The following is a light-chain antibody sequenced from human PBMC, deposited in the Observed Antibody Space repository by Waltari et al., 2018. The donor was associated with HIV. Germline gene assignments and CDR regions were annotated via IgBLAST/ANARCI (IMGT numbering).Light chain of an antibody. CDR1: SSDVGTYHR. V-gene: IGLV2-18*02. Sequence: QSALTQPPSVSASPGQSVTISCTGTSSDVGTYHRLSWYLQPPGTAPRIIIDEVKNRPSGVPDRFSGSKSGNTASLTISGLQAEDEADYYCSSYRTNNTIVFGTGTKVTVL. J-gene: IGLJ1*01. CDR2: EVK. CDR3: SSYRTNNTIV.